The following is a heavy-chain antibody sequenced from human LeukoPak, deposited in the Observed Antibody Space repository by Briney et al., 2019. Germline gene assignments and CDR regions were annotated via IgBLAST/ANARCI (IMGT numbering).Heavy chain of an antibody. CDR3: AKDRRSSGWYYFDY. D-gene: IGHD6-19*01. Sequence: ASVKVSCKASGGTFSSYAISWVRQAPGQGLEWMGGIIPIFGTANYAQKFQGRVTITADESTSTAYMELSSLRSEDTAVYYCAKDRRSSGWYYFDYWGQGTLVTVSS. CDR2: IIPIFGTA. J-gene: IGHJ4*02. V-gene: IGHV1-69*01. CDR1: GGTFSSYA.